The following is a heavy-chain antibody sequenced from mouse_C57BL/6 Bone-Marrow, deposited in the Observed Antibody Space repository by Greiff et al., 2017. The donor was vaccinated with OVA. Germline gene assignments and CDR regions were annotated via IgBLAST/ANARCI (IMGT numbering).Heavy chain of an antibody. J-gene: IGHJ1*03. CDR3: ARSGVRGYYAWYFDV. CDR2: IDPNSGGT. V-gene: IGHV1-72*01. Sequence: VQLQQSGAELVKPGASVKLSCKASGYTFTSYWMHWVKQRPGRGLEWIGRIDPNSGGTKYNEKFKSKATLTVDKPSSTAYMQLSSLTSEDSAVYYCARSGVRGYYAWYFDVWGTGTTVTVSS. D-gene: IGHD2-3*01. CDR1: GYTFTSYW.